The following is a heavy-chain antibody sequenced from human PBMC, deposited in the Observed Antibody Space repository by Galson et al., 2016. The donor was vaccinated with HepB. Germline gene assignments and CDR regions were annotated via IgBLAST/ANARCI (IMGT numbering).Heavy chain of an antibody. CDR1: GFTFSDHY. CDR3: ARSGSYQLLDP. J-gene: IGHJ5*02. D-gene: IGHD1-26*01. CDR2: IRKKVNSYTT. V-gene: IGHV3-72*01. Sequence: SLRLSCAASGFTFSDHYMDWVRQAPGKGLEWVGRIRKKVNSYTTEYAASVKGRFTISRDDSKNTMYLQMNSLQTEDTALYYCARSGSYQLLDPWGHGTLVTVSS.